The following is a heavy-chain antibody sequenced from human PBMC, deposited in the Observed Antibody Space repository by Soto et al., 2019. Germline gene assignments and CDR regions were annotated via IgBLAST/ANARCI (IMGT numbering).Heavy chain of an antibody. D-gene: IGHD3-10*01. CDR1: DDSLTTNKYA. V-gene: IGHV4-31*03. J-gene: IGHJ4*02. CDR3: ARASYFRPSGSYYFVS. Sequence: SETLSLTCTVSDDSLTTNKYAWTWIRQNPEKGLEWIGYVYSNGNTRSSPSLQSRVSMSVDTSKSHFSLRLSSVTAADTAVYFCARASYFRPSGSYYFVSWGQGTLVTAPQ. CDR2: VYSNGNT.